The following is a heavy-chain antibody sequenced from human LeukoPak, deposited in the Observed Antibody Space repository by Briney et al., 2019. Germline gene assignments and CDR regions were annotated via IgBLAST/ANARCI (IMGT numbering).Heavy chain of an antibody. CDR3: ARGRNFYDSSGNYYFDY. J-gene: IGHJ4*02. CDR1: GGSFSGYY. V-gene: IGHV4-34*01. CDR2: INHSGST. Sequence: SETLSLTCAVYGGSFSGYYWSWIRQPPGKGLEWIEEINHSGSTNYNPSLKSRVTISVDTSKNQFSLKLSSVTAADTAVYYCARGRNFYDSSGNYYFDYWGQGTLVTVSS. D-gene: IGHD3-22*01.